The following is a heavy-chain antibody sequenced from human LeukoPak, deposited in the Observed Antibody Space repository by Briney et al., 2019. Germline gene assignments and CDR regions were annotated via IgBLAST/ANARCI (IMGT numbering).Heavy chain of an antibody. CDR2: ISAYNGNT. J-gene: IGHJ4*02. D-gene: IGHD3-9*01. Sequence: ASVKVSCKASGYTFTSYGISWVRQAPGQGLEWMGWISAYNGNTNYAQKLQGRVTMTTDTSTSTAYMELRSLRSDDTAVYYCAREREARYFDWRELDYWGQGTLVTVSS. CDR1: GYTFTSYG. V-gene: IGHV1-18*01. CDR3: AREREARYFDWRELDY.